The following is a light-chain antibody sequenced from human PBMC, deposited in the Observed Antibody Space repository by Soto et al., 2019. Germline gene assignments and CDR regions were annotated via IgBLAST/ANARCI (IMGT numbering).Light chain of an antibody. CDR3: QQYGSSPLT. CDR2: VTS. J-gene: IGKJ4*01. CDR1: QSVSSNS. V-gene: IGKV3-20*01. Sequence: EIVLTQSPGTLSLSPGERATLSCRASQSVSSNSLAWYQQKPSQAPRLLIYVTSSRATGIPARFSGSGSGTDFTLTISRLEPEDFAVYYCQQYGSSPLTFGGGTKVEIK.